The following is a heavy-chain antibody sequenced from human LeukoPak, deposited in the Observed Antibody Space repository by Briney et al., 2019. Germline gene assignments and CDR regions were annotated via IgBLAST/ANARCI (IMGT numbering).Heavy chain of an antibody. J-gene: IGHJ3*02. CDR3: ARVRYSSGGTAFDI. CDR2: INHSGST. D-gene: IGHD6-19*01. V-gene: IGHV4-34*01. CDR1: GGSFSGYY. Sequence: SETLSLTCAVYGGSFSGYYWSWIRQPPGKGLEWIGEINHSGSTNYNPSLKSRVTISVDTSKNQFSLKLSSVTAADTAVYYCARVRYSSGGTAFDIWGQGTMVTVSS.